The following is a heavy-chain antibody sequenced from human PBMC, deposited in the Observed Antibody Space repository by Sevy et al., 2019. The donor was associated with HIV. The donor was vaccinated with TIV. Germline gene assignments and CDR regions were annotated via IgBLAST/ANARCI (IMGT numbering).Heavy chain of an antibody. V-gene: IGHV3-30-3*01. D-gene: IGHD3-22*01. CDR3: ARYSNYYDSSGYYRGAAFDI. CDR1: GFTFSSYA. J-gene: IGHJ3*02. Sequence: GGCLRLSCAASGFTFSSYAMHWVRQAPGKGLEWMAVISYDGSNKYYADSVKGRFTISRDNSKNRLYLQMNSLRAEDTAVYYRARYSNYYDSSGYYRGAAFDIWGQGTMVTVSS. CDR2: ISYDGSNK.